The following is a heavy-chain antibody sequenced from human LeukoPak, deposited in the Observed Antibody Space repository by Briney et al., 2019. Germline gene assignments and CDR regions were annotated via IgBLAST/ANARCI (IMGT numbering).Heavy chain of an antibody. CDR1: GDSISSYY. Sequence: PSETLSLTCTVSGDSISSYYWSWMRQPPGKGLEWIGYIYFSGTTYYNPSLKSRVTISVDTSKNQFSLKLSSVTAADTAVYYCARSRVAARFDYWGQGTLVTVSS. CDR3: ARSRVAARFDY. J-gene: IGHJ4*02. V-gene: IGHV4-59*01. CDR2: IYFSGTT. D-gene: IGHD6-6*01.